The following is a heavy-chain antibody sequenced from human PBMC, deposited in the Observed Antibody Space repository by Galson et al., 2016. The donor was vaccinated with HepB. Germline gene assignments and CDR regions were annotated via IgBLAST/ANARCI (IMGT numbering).Heavy chain of an antibody. Sequence: SLRLSCAASGFTFSSYSMNWIRQAPGKGLEWVSLIYSGGNTLYADSVKGRFSISRDNSKNTLYLQMNSLSAEDTAVYYCARNPGASTWGWGQGTLVTVAS. D-gene: IGHD7-27*01. CDR1: GFTFSSYS. J-gene: IGHJ4*02. CDR2: IYSGGNT. V-gene: IGHV3-66*01. CDR3: ARNPGASTWG.